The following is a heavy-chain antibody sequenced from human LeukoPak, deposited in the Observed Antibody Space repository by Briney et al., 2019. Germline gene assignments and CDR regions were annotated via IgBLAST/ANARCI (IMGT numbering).Heavy chain of an antibody. J-gene: IGHJ4*02. V-gene: IGHV3-23*01. Sequence: GGSLRLSCAASGFAFSSYAMTWVRQAPGKGLEWVSTITSSGGNTYYADSVKGRFTISRDNSKNTLYLQMNSLRAEDTAIYYCANPLVRSSWLLDYWGRGTLVTVSA. D-gene: IGHD6-13*01. CDR3: ANPLVRSSWLLDY. CDR2: ITSSGGNT. CDR1: GFAFSSYA.